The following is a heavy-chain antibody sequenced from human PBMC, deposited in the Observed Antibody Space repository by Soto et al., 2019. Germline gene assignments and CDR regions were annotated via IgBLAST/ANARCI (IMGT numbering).Heavy chain of an antibody. CDR2: ISAYNGNT. D-gene: IGHD2-15*01. Sequence: QVQLVQSGAEVKKPGASVKVSCKASGYTFTSYGISWVRQAPGQGLEWMGWISAYNGNTNYAQKVQGRVTMTTDTSTSTAYMELRSLRSADTAVYYCARDPRVNRVVVAAEPALFDYWGQGTLVTVSS. CDR3: ARDPRVNRVVVAAEPALFDY. CDR1: GYTFTSYG. V-gene: IGHV1-18*01. J-gene: IGHJ4*02.